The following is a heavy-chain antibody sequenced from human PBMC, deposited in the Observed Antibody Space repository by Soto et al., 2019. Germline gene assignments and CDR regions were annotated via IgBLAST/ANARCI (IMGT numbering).Heavy chain of an antibody. Sequence: GGSLRLSCAASGFTFSSHGMHWVRQAPGKGLEWVTVIWYDGTKQYYTDSVKGRFTVSRDNSKNTLWLQMNDLRVEDTGIYYCARDSDWGYMLGMDVWGQGTTVTVSS. V-gene: IGHV3-33*01. CDR2: IWYDGTKQ. CDR1: GFTFSSHG. D-gene: IGHD7-27*01. CDR3: ARDSDWGYMLGMDV. J-gene: IGHJ6*02.